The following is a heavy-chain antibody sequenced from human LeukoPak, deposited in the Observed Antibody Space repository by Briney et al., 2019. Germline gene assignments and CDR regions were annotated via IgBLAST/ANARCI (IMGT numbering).Heavy chain of an antibody. CDR2: IYYSGST. CDR3: ARATPNDYGDLSYFDY. V-gene: IGHV4-39*07. J-gene: IGHJ4*02. Sequence: PSETLSLTCTVSGDSTSSSSYYWGWIRQPPGKGLEWIGTIYYSGSTYYNPSLKSRVTISVDTSKNQFSLKLSSVTAADTAVYYCARATPNDYGDLSYFDYWGQGTLVTVSS. CDR1: GDSTSSSSYY. D-gene: IGHD4-17*01.